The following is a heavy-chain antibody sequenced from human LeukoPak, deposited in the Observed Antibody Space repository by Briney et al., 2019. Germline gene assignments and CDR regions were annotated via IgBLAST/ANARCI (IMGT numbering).Heavy chain of an antibody. CDR1: GYIFNNYW. CDR2: IYPSDSDT. CDR3: ARLVAIVVVPDAMPDWYCDL. V-gene: IGHV5-51*01. D-gene: IGHD2-2*01. J-gene: IGHJ2*01. Sequence: GESLKISCKGSGYIFNNYWIGWVRQMPGKGLEWMGSIYPSDSDTIYSPSFQGQVALSVDKSISTAYRQWSSLKASDTAMYYCARLVAIVVVPDAMPDWYCDLWGRGTLVSVSS.